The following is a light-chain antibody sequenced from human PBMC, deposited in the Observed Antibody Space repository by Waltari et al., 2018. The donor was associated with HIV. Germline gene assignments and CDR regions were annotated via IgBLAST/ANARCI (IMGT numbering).Light chain of an antibody. CDR1: QDVSTF. CDR3: QQYFLFPLT. V-gene: IGKV1D-8*01. J-gene: IGKJ2*01. CDR2: GAS. Sequence: ISLTQSPSVSASIGDRVTIHCQATQDVSTFVAWYQQKPGTAPKLLIYGASILQGGVPSRFSGSGSGTDFTLTSGCLQSDDLATYFCQQYFLFPLTFGQGTEVQ.